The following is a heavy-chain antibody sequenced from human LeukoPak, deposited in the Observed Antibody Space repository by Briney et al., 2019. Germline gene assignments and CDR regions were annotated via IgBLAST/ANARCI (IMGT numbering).Heavy chain of an antibody. CDR1: GFTFSSYG. D-gene: IGHD6-13*01. Sequence: GGSLRLSCAASGFTFSSYGMHWVRQAPGKGLEWVAFIRYDGSNKYYADSVKDRFTISRDNSKNTLYLQMNSLRAEDTAVYYCAKERVIAAAERWFDPWGQGTLVTVSS. J-gene: IGHJ5*02. CDR2: IRYDGSNK. V-gene: IGHV3-30*02. CDR3: AKERVIAAAERWFDP.